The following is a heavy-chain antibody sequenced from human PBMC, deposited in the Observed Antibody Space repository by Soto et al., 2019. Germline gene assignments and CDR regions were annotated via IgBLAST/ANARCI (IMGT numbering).Heavy chain of an antibody. CDR1: GFTFSIYA. Sequence: PGGSLRLSCAVSGFTFSIYAMSWVRQAPGKGLEWVSGISASGDTTYYADSVKGRFTISRDNSKNTLYLQMNSLRADDTALYYCAKGHNWQLPRIRFDYWGQGALVTVSS. CDR3: AKGHNWQLPRIRFDY. V-gene: IGHV3-23*01. J-gene: IGHJ4*02. D-gene: IGHD1-20*01. CDR2: ISASGDTT.